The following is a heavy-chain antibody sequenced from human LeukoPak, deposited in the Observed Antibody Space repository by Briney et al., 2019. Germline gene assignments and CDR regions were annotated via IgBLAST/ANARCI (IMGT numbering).Heavy chain of an antibody. CDR1: GFTFSDYY. V-gene: IGHV3-11*01. D-gene: IGHD2-21*02. J-gene: IGHJ6*02. Sequence: GGSLRLSCAASGFTFSDYYMSWIRQAPGKGLEWVSCISSSGSTIYYADSVKGRFTISRDNAKNSLYLQMNSLRAEDTAVYYCARDTRAYCGGDCYMYSGMDVWGQGTTVTVSS. CDR3: ARDTRAYCGGDCYMYSGMDV. CDR2: ISSSGSTI.